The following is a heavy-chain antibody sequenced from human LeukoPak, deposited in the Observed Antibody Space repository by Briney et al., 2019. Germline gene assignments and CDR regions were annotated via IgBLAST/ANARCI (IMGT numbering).Heavy chain of an antibody. CDR1: GYTFTSYG. V-gene: IGHV1-69*06. D-gene: IGHD6-13*01. J-gene: IGHJ6*04. CDR2: IIPIFGTA. CDR3: ARAQFQQLVREHYYGMDV. Sequence: SVKVSCKASGYTFTSYGISWVRQAPGQGLEWMGGIIPIFGTANYAQKFQGRVTITADKSTSTAYMELSSLRSEDTAVYYCARAQFQQLVREHYYGMDVWGKGTTVTVSS.